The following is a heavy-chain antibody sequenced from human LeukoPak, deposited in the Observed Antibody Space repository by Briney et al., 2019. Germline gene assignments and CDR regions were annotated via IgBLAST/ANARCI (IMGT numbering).Heavy chain of an antibody. J-gene: IGHJ4*02. V-gene: IGHV1-18*01. D-gene: IGHD3-3*01. CDR1: GYTFTSYG. CDR3: ARDITIFGVVISDY. Sequence: ASVKVSCKASGYTFTSYGISWVRQAPGQGLEWMGWISAYNGNTNYAQKLQGRVTMTTDTSTSTAYMELRSLRSDDTAVYYCARDITIFGVVISDYWGQGTLVTVSS. CDR2: ISAYNGNT.